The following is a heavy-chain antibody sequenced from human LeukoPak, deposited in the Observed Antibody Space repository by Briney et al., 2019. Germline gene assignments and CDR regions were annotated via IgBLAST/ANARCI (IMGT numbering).Heavy chain of an antibody. D-gene: IGHD3-10*01. Sequence: GGSLRLSCSASGFTFSSYGMNWVRQAPGKGLEWVSGISSSGGSTYYADSVKGRFTISRDNSRNTLYLQMDSLRAEDTAVYYCARHLLWFGELSGGFDYWGQGTLVTVSS. CDR2: ISSSGGST. V-gene: IGHV3-23*01. CDR3: ARHLLWFGELSGGFDY. J-gene: IGHJ4*02. CDR1: GFTFSSYG.